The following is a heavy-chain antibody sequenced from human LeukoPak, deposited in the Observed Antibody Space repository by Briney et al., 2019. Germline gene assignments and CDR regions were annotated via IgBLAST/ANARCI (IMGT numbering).Heavy chain of an antibody. CDR1: GFTFTNYA. J-gene: IGHJ4*02. CDR3: ASWYGDLLDY. Sequence: PGGSLRLSCAASGFTFTNYAMTWVRQAPGKGLEWVSSISSSSSYIYYADSVKGRFTISRDNAKNSLYLQMNSLRAEDTAVYSCASWYGDLLDYWGQGTLVTVSS. V-gene: IGHV3-21*01. D-gene: IGHD4-17*01. CDR2: ISSSSSYI.